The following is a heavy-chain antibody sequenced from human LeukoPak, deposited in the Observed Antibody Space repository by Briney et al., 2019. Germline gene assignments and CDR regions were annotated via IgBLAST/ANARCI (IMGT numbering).Heavy chain of an antibody. V-gene: IGHV3-21*01. Sequence: GGSLRLSCVASGFTFSTYSMNWVRQAPGKGLEWASSISSSSRHRYYADSVKGRFTISRDDAKNSVYLQMNSLRAEETAVYYCVRDFNTVTTAYLQHWGQGTLVTVSS. J-gene: IGHJ1*01. CDR3: VRDFNTVTTAYLQH. CDR1: GFTFSTYS. CDR2: ISSSSRHR. D-gene: IGHD4-17*01.